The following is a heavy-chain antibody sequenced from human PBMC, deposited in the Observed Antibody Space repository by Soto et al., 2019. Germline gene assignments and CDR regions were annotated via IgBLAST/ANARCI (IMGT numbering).Heavy chain of an antibody. CDR2: ISWNSGSI. CDR3: AKDMGYDLSPLGYFDY. Sequence: GGSLRLSCAASGFTLDDYAMHWVRQAPGKGLEWVSGISWNSGSIGYADSVKGRFTISRDNAKNSLYLQMNSLRSEDTALYYCAKDMGYDLSPLGYFDYWGQGTLVAVSS. J-gene: IGHJ4*02. V-gene: IGHV3-9*01. CDR1: GFTLDDYA. D-gene: IGHD5-12*01.